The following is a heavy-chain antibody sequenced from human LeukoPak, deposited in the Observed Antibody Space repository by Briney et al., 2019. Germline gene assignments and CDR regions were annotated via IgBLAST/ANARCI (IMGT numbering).Heavy chain of an antibody. Sequence: ASVQVSCQASGYTFPDYYIHWVRQAPGQGLEWMGWINPKSGGTKYAQKLQDRVTKTGDTSISTAYMELSRLRSDDTAVYYCARVCYGHYLGNFDYWGQRTLVTVSS. J-gene: IGHJ4*02. CDR2: INPKSGGT. CDR1: GYTFPDYY. V-gene: IGHV1-2*02. D-gene: IGHD4-17*01. CDR3: ARVCYGHYLGNFDY.